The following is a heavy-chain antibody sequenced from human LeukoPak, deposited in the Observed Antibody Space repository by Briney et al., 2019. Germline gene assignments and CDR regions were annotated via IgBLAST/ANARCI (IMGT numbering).Heavy chain of an antibody. D-gene: IGHD5-12*01. CDR1: GYTFTSYA. J-gene: IGHJ3*02. CDR2: INAGNGNT. CDR3: ARGGWLALDAFDI. V-gene: IGHV1-3*01. Sequence: EASVTVSCKASGYTFTSYAMHWVRQAPGQRLEWMGWINAGNGNTKYSQKFQGRVTITRDTSASTAYMELSSLRSEDTAVYYCARGGWLALDAFDIWGQGTMVTVSS.